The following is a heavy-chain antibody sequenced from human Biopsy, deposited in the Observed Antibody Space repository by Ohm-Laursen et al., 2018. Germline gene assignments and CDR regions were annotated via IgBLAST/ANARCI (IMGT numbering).Heavy chain of an antibody. V-gene: IGHV3-33*08. CDR2: IWYDGSDQ. CDR3: ARDRREHYQFDH. J-gene: IGHJ4*02. CDR1: GFTFNNYG. D-gene: IGHD1-26*01. Sequence: SLRPSCAASGFTFNNYGMQWVRQAPGKGLEWVALIWYDGSDQYYADSVKGRFTISRDNSKNTVYLQMNSLRAEDTAVYYCARDRREHYQFDHWGQGTRVTVSS.